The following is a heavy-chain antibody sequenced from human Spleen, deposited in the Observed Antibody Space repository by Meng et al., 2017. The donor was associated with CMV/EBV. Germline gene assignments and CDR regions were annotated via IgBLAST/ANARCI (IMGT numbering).Heavy chain of an antibody. CDR3: ANGTSCYR. CDR1: GFTFSSYA. D-gene: IGHD2-2*02. J-gene: IGHJ4*02. V-gene: IGHV3-23*01. Sequence: GESLKISCAASGFTFSSYAMSWVRQAPGKGLEWVSAISGSGGNTYYADSVKGRFTISRDNSKNTLYLQMNSLRAEDTAVYYRANGTSCYRWGQGTLVTVSS. CDR2: ISGSGGNT.